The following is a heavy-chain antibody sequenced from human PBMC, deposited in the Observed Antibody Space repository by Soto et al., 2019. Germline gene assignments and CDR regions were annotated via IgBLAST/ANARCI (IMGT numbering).Heavy chain of an antibody. CDR2: IFYSGST. CDR1: GGSISSYY. D-gene: IGHD6-13*01. CDR3: ARRYSSSLEF. V-gene: IGHV4-59*08. J-gene: IGHJ4*02. Sequence: PSETLSLTCTASGGSISSYYWSWIRQPPGKGLEWIGYIFYSGSTNYNPSLKSRVTISVDTSKNQFSLKLSSVTAADTDVYYCARRYSSSLEFWGQGTLVTVSS.